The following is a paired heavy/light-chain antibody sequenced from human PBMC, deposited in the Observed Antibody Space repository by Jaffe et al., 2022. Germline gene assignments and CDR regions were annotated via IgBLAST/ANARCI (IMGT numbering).Light chain of an antibody. V-gene: IGLV1-47*01. J-gene: IGLJ3*02. CDR1: TSNIGSNY. Sequence: QSVLTQPPSASGTPGQGVTISCSGSTSNIGSNYVHWYYQLPGSAPKLLIYGNNQWPSGVPDRFSGSKSGTSASLAISGLRSEDEADYYCAVWDDSLSGWVFGGGTKLTVL. CDR2: GNN. CDR3: AVWDDSLSGWV.
Heavy chain of an antibody. CDR3: ARRTTVTTSRDYYYYMDV. Sequence: QEQLVESGSELKKPGASVKVSCKASGNTLNSYAIEWVRQAPGQGLEWMGWINTNTGNPTYAQGFRGRFVFSLDTSVSTAYLQISSLKAEDTAVYYCARRTTVTTSRDYYYYMDVWGKGTTVTVSS. V-gene: IGHV7-4-1*02. CDR1: GNTLNSYA. CDR2: INTNTGNP. J-gene: IGHJ6*03. D-gene: IGHD4-17*01.